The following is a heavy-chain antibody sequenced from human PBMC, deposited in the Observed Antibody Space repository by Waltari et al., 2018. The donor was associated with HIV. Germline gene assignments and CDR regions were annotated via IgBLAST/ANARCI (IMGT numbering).Heavy chain of an antibody. CDR3: ARDSLYSDSSGYYFRPFDM. J-gene: IGHJ3*02. Sequence: QDQLVESGGGVVQPGRSLRLSCAASGLSFSRYAMLWVRLAPGKGLEWVAVISFDGSSAYYADSVKGRFTISKDNPKNTLYLQMKSLITEDTAVYFCARDSLYSDSSGYYFRPFDMWGQGTMVTVSS. D-gene: IGHD3-22*01. CDR1: GLSFSRYA. V-gene: IGHV3-30-3*01. CDR2: ISFDGSSA.